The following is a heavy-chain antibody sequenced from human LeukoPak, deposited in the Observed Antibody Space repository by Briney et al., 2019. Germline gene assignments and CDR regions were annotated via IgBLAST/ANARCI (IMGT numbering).Heavy chain of an antibody. CDR1: GFTFSSYA. CDR3: ARGTVVTSFDY. CDR2: ISYDGSNK. V-gene: IGHV3-30-3*01. D-gene: IGHD4-23*01. J-gene: IGHJ4*02. Sequence: PGRSLRLSCAASGFTFSSYAMHWVRQAPGKGLEWVAVISYDGSNKYYADSVKGRFTISRDNSKNTLYLQMNSLRAENTAVYYCARGTVVTSFDYWGQGTLVTVSS.